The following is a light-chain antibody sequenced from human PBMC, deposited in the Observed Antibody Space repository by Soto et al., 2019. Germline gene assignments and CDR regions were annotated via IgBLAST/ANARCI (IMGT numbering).Light chain of an antibody. Sequence: EIVMTQSPATLSVSPGDGATLSCRASQRVDSNLPWYQQKPGQTPSLLISGASTRPTGIPASFGGCGSGTGFTVTVISLPSEDLAVYDFQQYNDWPLTFGGGTKVEIK. J-gene: IGKJ4*01. CDR3: QQYNDWPLT. CDR2: GAS. V-gene: IGKV3D-15*01. CDR1: QRVDSN.